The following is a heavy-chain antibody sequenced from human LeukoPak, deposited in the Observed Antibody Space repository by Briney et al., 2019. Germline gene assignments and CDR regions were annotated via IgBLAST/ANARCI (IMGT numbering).Heavy chain of an antibody. J-gene: IGHJ4*02. CDR2: IYYSGST. D-gene: IGHD3-10*01. V-gene: IGHV4-39*01. CDR1: GGSISSSSYY. Sequence: SETLSLTCTVSGGSISSSSYYWGWIRQPPGKGLEWIGTIYYSGSTYYNPSLKSRVTISIDTSKNQFSLKLSSVTAADTAVYYCARGRYYGSGSYYNVFVYWGQGTLVTVSS. CDR3: ARGRYYGSGSYYNVFVY.